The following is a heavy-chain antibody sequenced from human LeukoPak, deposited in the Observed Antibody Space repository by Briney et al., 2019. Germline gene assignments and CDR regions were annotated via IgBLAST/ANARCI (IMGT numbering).Heavy chain of an antibody. Sequence: SETLSPTCTVSGGSISSYYWSWIRQPPGKGLEWIGYIYYSGSTNYNPSLKSRVTISVDTSKNQFSLKLSSVTAADTAVYYCARQEYSSSYRAFDIWGQGTMVTVSS. D-gene: IGHD6-6*01. V-gene: IGHV4-59*08. J-gene: IGHJ3*02. CDR2: IYYSGST. CDR3: ARQEYSSSYRAFDI. CDR1: GGSISSYY.